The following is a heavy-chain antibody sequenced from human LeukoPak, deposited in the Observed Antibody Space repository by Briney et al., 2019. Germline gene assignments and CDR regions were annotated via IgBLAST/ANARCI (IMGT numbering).Heavy chain of an antibody. V-gene: IGHV4-59*01. D-gene: IGHD3-22*01. J-gene: IGHJ4*02. CDR2: IYYSGST. Sequence: PPETLSLTCTVSGGSISSYYWSWIRQPPGKGLEWIGYIYYSGSTNYNPSLKSRVTISVDTSKNQFSLKLSSVTAADTAVYYCARVDYYDSSGYYFDYWGQGTLVTVSS. CDR1: GGSISSYY. CDR3: ARVDYYDSSGYYFDY.